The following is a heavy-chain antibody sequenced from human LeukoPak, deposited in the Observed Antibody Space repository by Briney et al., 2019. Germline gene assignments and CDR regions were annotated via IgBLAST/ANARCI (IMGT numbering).Heavy chain of an antibody. CDR1: GYTFIPSG. V-gene: IGHV1-18*01. CDR2: ISTYNGNT. CDR3: VRDLDYFDY. J-gene: IGHJ4*02. Sequence: ASVKVSCKASGYTFIPSGISWVRQAPGQGLEWMGWISTYNGNTKYPQKVQGRVTLTTDTSTSTAYMELRSLRSDDTPVYYCVRDLDYFDYWGQGTLVTVSS.